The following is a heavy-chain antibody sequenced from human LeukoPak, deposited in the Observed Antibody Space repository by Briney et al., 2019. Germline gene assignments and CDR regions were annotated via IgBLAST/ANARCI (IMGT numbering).Heavy chain of an antibody. CDR1: GGTFSSYA. V-gene: IGHV1-69*13. D-gene: IGHD6-13*01. CDR3: ARGGEISSWYYFDY. J-gene: IGHJ4*02. CDR2: IIPIFGTA. Sequence: GASVKVSCKASGGTFSSYAISWVRQAPGQGLEWMGGIIPIFGTANYAQKLQGRVTITADESTSTAYMELSSLRSEDTAVYYCARGGEISSWYYFDYWGQGTLVTVSS.